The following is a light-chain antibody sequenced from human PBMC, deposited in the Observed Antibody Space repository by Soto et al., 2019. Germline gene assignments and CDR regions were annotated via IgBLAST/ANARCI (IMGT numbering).Light chain of an antibody. V-gene: IGLV2-14*01. Sequence: QSALTQPASVSGSPRQSITISCTGASSDVGGYTYVSWYQQHPGKAPKLMIYEVNNRPSGVSNRFSDSKSGNTASLTISGLQAEDEADYYCSSYTSSRTLYVFGTGTKLTVL. CDR1: SSDVGGYTY. CDR2: EVN. J-gene: IGLJ1*01. CDR3: SSYTSSRTLYV.